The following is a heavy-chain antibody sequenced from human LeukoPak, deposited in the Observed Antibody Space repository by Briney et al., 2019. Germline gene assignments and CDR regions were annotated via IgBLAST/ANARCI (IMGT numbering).Heavy chain of an antibody. D-gene: IGHD3-22*01. CDR2: IYYSGST. Sequence: PSETLSLTCTVSGGSISSSSYYWGWIRQPPGKGLEWIGSIYYSGSTYYNPSLKSRVTISVDTSKNQSSLKLSSVTAADTAVYYCARITMIVVVNLGWFDPWGQGTLVTVSS. V-gene: IGHV4-39*01. J-gene: IGHJ5*02. CDR3: ARITMIVVVNLGWFDP. CDR1: GGSISSSSYY.